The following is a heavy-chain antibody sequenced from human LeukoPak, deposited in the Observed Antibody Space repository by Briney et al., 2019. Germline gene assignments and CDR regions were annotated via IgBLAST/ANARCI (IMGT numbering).Heavy chain of an antibody. D-gene: IGHD1/OR15-1a*01. CDR2: IKKDGSGI. V-gene: IGHV3-7*03. Sequence: PGGSLRLSCAVSEFPFSDSLMYWVRQAPGKGLEGVANIKKDGSGISYVDSVQGRFIISRDNAKNSLYLQMNSLRVEDTAVYFCAGGNSMNVWGKGTAVTVSS. J-gene: IGHJ6*04. CDR1: EFPFSDSL. CDR3: AGGNSMNV.